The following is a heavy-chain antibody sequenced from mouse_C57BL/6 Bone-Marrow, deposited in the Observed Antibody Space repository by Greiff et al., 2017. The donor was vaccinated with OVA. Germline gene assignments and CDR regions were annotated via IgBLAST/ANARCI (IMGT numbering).Heavy chain of an antibody. D-gene: IGHD2-4*01. Sequence: QVQLQQSGAELARPGASVKLSCKASGYTFTSYGISWVKQRTGQGLEWIGEIYPRSGNTYYNEKFKGKATLTVDKPSSTAYMQLSSLTSEDSAVYYCARYGDYDYDGQAWFAYWGQGTLVTVSA. V-gene: IGHV1-81*01. CDR2: IYPRSGNT. J-gene: IGHJ3*01. CDR1: GYTFTSYG. CDR3: ARYGDYDYDGQAWFAY.